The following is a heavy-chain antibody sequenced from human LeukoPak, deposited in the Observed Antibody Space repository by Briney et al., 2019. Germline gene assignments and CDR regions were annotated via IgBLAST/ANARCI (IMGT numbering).Heavy chain of an antibody. CDR2: VWYDGTRK. J-gene: IGHJ5*02. D-gene: IGHD4-17*01. CDR3: ARDTDTTSHYGRFDP. V-gene: IGHV3-33*01. Sequence: PGGSLRLSCAASGFTFTGYGFHWVRQAPGKGLEWVAVVWYDGTRKYYADSVKGRFTFSRDNSENTVYLQISGLRAEDTAVYYCARDTDTTSHYGRFDPWGQGTLVTVSS. CDR1: GFTFTGYG.